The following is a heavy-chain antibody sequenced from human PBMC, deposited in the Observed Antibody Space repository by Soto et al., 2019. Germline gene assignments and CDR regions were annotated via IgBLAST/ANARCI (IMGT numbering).Heavy chain of an antibody. CDR1: GFTFSPFW. J-gene: IGHJ4*02. V-gene: IGHV3-7*05. CDR3: ARSFGGDSLYRPFDY. Sequence: GGSLRLSCTASGFTFSPFWMSWVRQAPGKGLECVANINQDGSEKYYVDSVKGRFTISRDNAKDSLSLQMNSLRAEDTGVYYCARSFGGDSLYRPFDYWGQGTLVTVSS. D-gene: IGHD3-16*01. CDR2: INQDGSEK.